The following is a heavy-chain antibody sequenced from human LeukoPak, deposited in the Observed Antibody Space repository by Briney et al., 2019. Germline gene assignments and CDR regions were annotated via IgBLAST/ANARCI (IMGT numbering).Heavy chain of an antibody. CDR1: GYTFTSYD. V-gene: IGHV1-8*01. Sequence: ASVKVSCKASGYTFTSYDISWVRQATGPGLEWMGWMNPNSGNKGYAQKVQGRVTMTRNTSISTAYMELSSLRSEDTAVYYCARGRFYYGSGSYQLDSWGQGTLVTVSS. D-gene: IGHD3-10*01. CDR3: ARGRFYYGSGSYQLDS. J-gene: IGHJ5*01. CDR2: MNPNSGNK.